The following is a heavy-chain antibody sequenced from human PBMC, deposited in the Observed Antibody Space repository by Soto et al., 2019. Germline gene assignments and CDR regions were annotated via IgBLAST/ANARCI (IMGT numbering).Heavy chain of an antibody. V-gene: IGHV3-21*01. J-gene: IGHJ3*02. Sequence: PGGSLRLSCAASGFTFSSYSMNWVRQAPGKGLEWVSSISSSSSYIYYADSVKGRFTISRDNAKNSLYLQMNSLRAEDTVVYYCARIGGSYGDSRNAFDIWGQGTMVTVSS. CDR2: ISSSSSYI. D-gene: IGHD4-17*01. CDR3: ARIGGSYGDSRNAFDI. CDR1: GFTFSSYS.